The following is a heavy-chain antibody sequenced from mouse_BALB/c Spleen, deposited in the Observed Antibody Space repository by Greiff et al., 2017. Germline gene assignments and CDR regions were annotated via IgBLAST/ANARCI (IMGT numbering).Heavy chain of an antibody. CDR2: IRNKANGYTT. J-gene: IGHJ2*01. Sequence: EVKLVESGGGLVQPGGSLRLSCATSGFTFTDYYMSWVRQPPGKALEWLGFIRNKANGYTTEYSASVKGRFTISRDNSQSILYLQMNTLRAEDSATYYCARESLNDYFDYWGQGTTLTVSS. D-gene: IGHD6-1*01. CDR1: GFTFTDYY. CDR3: ARESLNDYFDY. V-gene: IGHV7-3*02.